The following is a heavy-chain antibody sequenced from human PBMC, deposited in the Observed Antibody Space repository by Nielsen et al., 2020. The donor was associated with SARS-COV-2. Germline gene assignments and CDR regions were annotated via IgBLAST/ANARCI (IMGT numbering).Heavy chain of an antibody. V-gene: IGHV3-30*03. Sequence: GESLKISCAASGFSFSRHGMHWVRLAPGKGLEWLAVISYDETTKHYLDAVKGRFTISRDNARNTLYLQINNLRPEDTATYYCARGAAAAAVCDYWGRGTLVTVSS. D-gene: IGHD6-13*01. CDR1: GFSFSRHG. CDR2: ISYDETTK. J-gene: IGHJ4*02. CDR3: ARGAAAAAVCDY.